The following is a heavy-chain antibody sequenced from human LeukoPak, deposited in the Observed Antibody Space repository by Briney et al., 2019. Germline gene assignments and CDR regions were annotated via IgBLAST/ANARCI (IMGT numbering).Heavy chain of an antibody. Sequence: GGSLRLSCAASGFTFSSYAMTWVRQAPGKGLEWVSAVSGSSGSTYYADSVKGRFTISKDNPRNTVYLQMNSLRVEDTAVYYCAKGTDGSGRPRGGFDYWGQGTLVTVSS. D-gene: IGHD2-15*01. CDR1: GFTFSSYA. V-gene: IGHV3-23*01. CDR2: VSGSSGST. CDR3: AKGTDGSGRPRGGFDY. J-gene: IGHJ4*02.